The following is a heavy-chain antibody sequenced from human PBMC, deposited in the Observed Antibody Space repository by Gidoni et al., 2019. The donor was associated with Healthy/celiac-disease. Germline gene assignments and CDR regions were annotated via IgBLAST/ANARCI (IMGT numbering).Heavy chain of an antibody. V-gene: IGHV1-69*01. CDR3: ARAGYYDSSGYYYYYYYGMDV. CDR1: GGTFSSYA. J-gene: IGHJ6*02. Sequence: QVQLVQSGAAVKKPGSSVKVSCKASGGTFSSYAISWVRQAPGQGLEWMGGIIPIFGTANYAQKFQGRVTITADESTSTAYMELSSLRSEDTAVYYCARAGYYDSSGYYYYYYYGMDVWGQGTTVTVSS. D-gene: IGHD3-22*01. CDR2: IIPIFGTA.